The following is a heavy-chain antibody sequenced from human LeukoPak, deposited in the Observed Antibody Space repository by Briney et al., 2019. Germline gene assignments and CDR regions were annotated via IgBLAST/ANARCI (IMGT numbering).Heavy chain of an antibody. Sequence: GGSLRLSCAASGFTFSSYSMNWVRQAPGKGLEWVSYISSSSSTIYYADSVKGRFTISRDNAKNSLYLQMNSLRAEDTAVYYCARETTVTTIDYWGQGTLVTVSS. V-gene: IGHV3-48*01. CDR2: ISSSSSTI. CDR3: ARETTVTTIDY. CDR1: GFTFSSYS. J-gene: IGHJ4*02. D-gene: IGHD4-17*01.